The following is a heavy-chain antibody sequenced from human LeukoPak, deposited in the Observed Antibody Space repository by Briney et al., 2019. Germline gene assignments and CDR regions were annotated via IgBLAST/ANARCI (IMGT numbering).Heavy chain of an antibody. D-gene: IGHD3-22*01. Sequence: PSETLSLTCTVSGDSISSGDYYWSWIRQPPGKGLEWIGYIYYSGSTYYNPSLKSRVTISVDTSKNQFSLKLSSVTAADTAVYYCARVENYYDSTGVDYWGQGTLVTVSS. CDR2: IYYSGST. J-gene: IGHJ4*02. V-gene: IGHV4-30-4*01. CDR1: GDSISSGDYY. CDR3: ARVENYYDSTGVDY.